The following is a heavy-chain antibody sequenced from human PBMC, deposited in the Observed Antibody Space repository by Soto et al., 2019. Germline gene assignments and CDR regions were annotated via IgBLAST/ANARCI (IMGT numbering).Heavy chain of an antibody. V-gene: IGHV5-51*01. J-gene: IGHJ6*02. Sequence: GESLKISCKGSGYSFTSYWIGWVRQMPGKGLEWMGIIYPGDSDTRYSPSFQGQVTISADKSISTAYLQWSSLKASDTAMYYCATRAQDAGKYYYSMDVWGQGTTVTVSS. CDR2: IYPGDSDT. D-gene: IGHD6-13*01. CDR3: ATRAQDAGKYYYSMDV. CDR1: GYSFTSYW.